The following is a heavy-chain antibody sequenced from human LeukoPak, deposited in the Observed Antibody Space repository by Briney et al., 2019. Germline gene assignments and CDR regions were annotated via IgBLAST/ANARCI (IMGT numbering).Heavy chain of an antibody. Sequence: GGSLRLSCAASGFTLSSYSMNWVRQAPGKGMEWVSSISSSSSYIYYADSVKARFTISRDNAKNSLYLQMNSLRAEDTAVYYCVTGYGGNYDWGQGTLVTVSS. J-gene: IGHJ4*02. CDR1: GFTLSSYS. CDR3: VTGYGGNYD. D-gene: IGHD4/OR15-4a*01. V-gene: IGHV3-21*01. CDR2: ISSSSSYI.